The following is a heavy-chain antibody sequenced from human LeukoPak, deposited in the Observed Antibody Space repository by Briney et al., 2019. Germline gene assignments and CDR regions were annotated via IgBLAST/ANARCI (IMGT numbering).Heavy chain of an antibody. CDR3: ARNYYDSSGYGSLNWFDP. J-gene: IGHJ5*02. Sequence: GASVKVSCKASGYTCTSYGISWVRQAPGQGLEWMGWISAYNGNTNYAQKLQGRVTMTTDTSTSTAYMELRSLRSDDTAVYYCARNYYDSSGYGSLNWFDPWGQGTLVTVSS. CDR1: GYTCTSYG. V-gene: IGHV1-18*01. D-gene: IGHD3-22*01. CDR2: ISAYNGNT.